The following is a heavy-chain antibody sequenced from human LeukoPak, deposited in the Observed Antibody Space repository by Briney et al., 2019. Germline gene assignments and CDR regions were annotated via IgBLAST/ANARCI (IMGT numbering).Heavy chain of an antibody. Sequence: GGSLRLSCAASGFTFSSYGMHWVRQAPGKGLEWVAVIWYDGSNKYYADSVKGRFTISRDNSKNTLYLQMNSLRAEDTAVYYCAKDPNWGSGDYYFDYWGQGTLVTVSS. CDR2: IWYDGSNK. J-gene: IGHJ4*02. CDR3: AKDPNWGSGDYYFDY. CDR1: GFTFSSYG. V-gene: IGHV3-30*02. D-gene: IGHD7-27*01.